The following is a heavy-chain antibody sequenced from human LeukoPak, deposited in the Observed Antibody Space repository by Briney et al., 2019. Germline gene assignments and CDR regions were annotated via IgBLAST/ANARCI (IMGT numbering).Heavy chain of an antibody. D-gene: IGHD5-24*01. CDR3: AREGGGRDGYNFPDY. CDR1: GGSFSGYY. CDR2: IYYSGST. V-gene: IGHV4-59*08. J-gene: IGHJ4*02. Sequence: SETLSLTCAVYGGSFSGYYWSWIRQPPGKGLEWIGYIYYSGSTNYNPSLKSRVTISVDTSKNQFSLKLSSVTAADTAVYYCAREGGGRDGYNFPDYWGQGTLVTVSS.